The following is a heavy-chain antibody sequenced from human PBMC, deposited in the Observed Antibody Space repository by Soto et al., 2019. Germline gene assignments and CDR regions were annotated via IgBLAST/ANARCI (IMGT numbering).Heavy chain of an antibody. CDR2: IYTSGST. V-gene: IGHV4-4*07. J-gene: IGHJ5*02. Sequence: SETLSLTCTVSGGSISSYYLSWIRQPAGKGLEWIGRIYTSGSTNYNPSLKSRVTMSVDTSKNQFSLKLSSVTAADTAVYYCARGVIAYCGGDCYSDWFDPWGQGTLVTVYS. D-gene: IGHD2-21*02. CDR1: GGSISSYY. CDR3: ARGVIAYCGGDCYSDWFDP.